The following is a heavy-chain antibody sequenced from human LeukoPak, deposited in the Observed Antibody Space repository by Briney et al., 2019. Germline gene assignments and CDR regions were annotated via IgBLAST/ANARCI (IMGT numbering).Heavy chain of an antibody. CDR3: ARYQLPLDAFDI. Sequence: ASVKVSCKASGYTFTSYGISWVRQAPGQGLKWMGWISAYNGNTNYAQKLQGRVTMTTDTSTSTAYMELRSLRSDDTAVYYCARYQLPLDAFDIWGQGTMVTVSS. V-gene: IGHV1-18*01. D-gene: IGHD2-2*01. CDR2: ISAYNGNT. CDR1: GYTFTSYG. J-gene: IGHJ3*02.